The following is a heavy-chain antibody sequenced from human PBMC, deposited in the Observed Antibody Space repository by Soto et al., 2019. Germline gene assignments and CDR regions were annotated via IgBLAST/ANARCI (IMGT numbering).Heavy chain of an antibody. D-gene: IGHD5-12*01. J-gene: IGHJ3*01. V-gene: IGHV1-69*06. CDR2: IIPIFGTA. CDR1: GGTFSSYA. Sequence: QVQLVQSGAEVKKPGSSVKVSCKASGGTFSSYAISWVRQAPGQGLEWMGGIIPIFGTANYAQKFQGRVTITADKSTSTDYMELSSLRSEDTAVYYGARGTPRGYSGYDHDAFDLWGQGTMVTVSS. CDR3: ARGTPRGYSGYDHDAFDL.